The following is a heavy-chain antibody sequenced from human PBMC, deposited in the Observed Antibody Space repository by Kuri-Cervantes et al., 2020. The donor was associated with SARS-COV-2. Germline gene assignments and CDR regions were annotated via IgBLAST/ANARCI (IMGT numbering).Heavy chain of an antibody. CDR2: IYHSGST. D-gene: IGHD6-19*01. Sequence: SETLSLTCAVSGYSISSGYYWGWIRQPPGKGLEWIGSIYHSGSTHYKPSLKSRVTLSVDTSKNQFSLKLSSVTAADTAVYYCARHSRLVDLDYWGQGTLVTVSS. V-gene: IGHV4-38-2*01. CDR1: GYSISSGYY. J-gene: IGHJ4*02. CDR3: ARHSRLVDLDY.